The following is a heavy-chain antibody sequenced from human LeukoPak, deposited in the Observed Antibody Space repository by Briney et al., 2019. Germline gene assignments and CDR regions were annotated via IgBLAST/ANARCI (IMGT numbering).Heavy chain of an antibody. CDR1: GGSISSYY. CDR3: ARYVVVVTANAFDI. V-gene: IGHV4-59*01. D-gene: IGHD2-21*02. CDR2: IYYSGST. Sequence: SETLSLTCTVSGGSISSYYWSWIRQPPGKGLEWIGYIYYSGSTNYNPSLKSRVTISVDTSKNQFSLKLSSVTAADTAVYYCARYVVVVTANAFDIWGQGTMVTVSS. J-gene: IGHJ3*02.